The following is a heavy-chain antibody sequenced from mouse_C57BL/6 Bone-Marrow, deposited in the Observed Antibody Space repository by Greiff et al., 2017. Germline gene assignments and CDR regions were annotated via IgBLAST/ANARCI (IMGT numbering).Heavy chain of an antibody. J-gene: IGHJ3*01. CDR1: GYTFTSYW. V-gene: IGHV1-50*01. CDR3: ARWGWLPPY. CDR2: IDPSDSYT. D-gene: IGHD2-2*01. Sequence: QVQLQQPGAELVQPGASVKLSCKASGYTFTSYWMQWVKQRPGQGLEWIGEIDPSDSYTNYNQKYTGKATLTVYTSSSTAYMQLSSLTAEDSAVSYCARWGWLPPYWGQGTLVTVSA.